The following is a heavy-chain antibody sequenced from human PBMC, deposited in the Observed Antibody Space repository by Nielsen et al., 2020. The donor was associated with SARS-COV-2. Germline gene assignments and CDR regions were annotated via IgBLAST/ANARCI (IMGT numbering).Heavy chain of an antibody. CDR3: ARLRYSSSTAAFDY. CDR2: IYYSGST. J-gene: IGHJ4*02. V-gene: IGHV4-30-4*01. D-gene: IGHD6-6*01. Sequence: SCTVSGGSISSGDYYWSWIRQPPGKGLEWIGYIYYSGSTYYNPSLKSRVTISVDTSKNQFSLKLSSVTAADTAVYYCARLRYSSSTAAFDYWGQGTLVTVSS. CDR1: GGSISSGDYY.